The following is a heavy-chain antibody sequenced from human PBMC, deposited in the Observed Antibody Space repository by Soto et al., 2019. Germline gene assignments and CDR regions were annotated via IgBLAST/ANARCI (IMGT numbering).Heavy chain of an antibody. D-gene: IGHD2-15*01. J-gene: IGHJ6*02. Sequence: SVKVSCKDSGGTFSSYAIRWVRQAPGQGLEWMGGIIPIFGTANYAQKFQGRVTLTADESTSTAYMELSSLRSEDTAVYYRARGCSGVSCYSYYYYGMDGWGQGTTVTVSS. CDR3: ARGCSGVSCYSYYYYGMDG. CDR2: IIPIFGTA. CDR1: GGTFSSYA. V-gene: IGHV1-69*13.